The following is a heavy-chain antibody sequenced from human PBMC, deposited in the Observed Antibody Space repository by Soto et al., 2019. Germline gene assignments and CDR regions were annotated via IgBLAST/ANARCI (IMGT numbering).Heavy chain of an antibody. Sequence: ELQLVESGGDSVQPGGSLRLSCAASGFTFSTYWMHWVRQTPGKRLLWVSRTNPNGTSTDYADSVRGRFTVSRDNAKNTLYLQMTGLRADGTAVYYCARTSDFWGQGTLVTVSS. J-gene: IGHJ4*02. V-gene: IGHV3-74*01. CDR1: GFTFSTYW. CDR3: ARTSDF. CDR2: TNPNGTST.